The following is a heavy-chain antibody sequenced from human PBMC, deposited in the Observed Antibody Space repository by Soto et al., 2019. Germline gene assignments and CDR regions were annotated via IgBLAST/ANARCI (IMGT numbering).Heavy chain of an antibody. J-gene: IGHJ3*02. V-gene: IGHV1-58*01. CDR3: AAPGAADDAFDI. CDR2: IVVGSGNT. Sequence: SVKGSWKASGFTFTSSSVQWVRQARGQRLEWIGWIVVGSGNTNYAQKFQERVTITRDMSTSTAYMELSSLRSEDTAVYYCAAPGAADDAFDIWGQGTMVTVSS. D-gene: IGHD7-27*01. CDR1: GFTFTSSS.